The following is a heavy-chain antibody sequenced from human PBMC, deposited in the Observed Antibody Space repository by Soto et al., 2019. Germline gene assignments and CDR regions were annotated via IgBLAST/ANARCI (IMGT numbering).Heavy chain of an antibody. CDR2: IYYSGST. D-gene: IGHD3-10*01. J-gene: IGHJ4*02. V-gene: IGHV4-59*01. Sequence: SETLSLTCTVSGGSISSYYWIWIRQPPGKGLEWIGYIYYSGSTNYNPSLKSRVTISVDTSKNQFSLKLSSVTAADTAVYYCARVGWAPLWFGQYYFDYWGQGALVTVSS. CDR3: ARVGWAPLWFGQYYFDY. CDR1: GGSISSYY.